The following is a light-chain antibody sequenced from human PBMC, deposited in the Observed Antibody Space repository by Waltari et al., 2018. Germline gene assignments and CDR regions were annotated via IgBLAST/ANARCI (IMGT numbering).Light chain of an antibody. V-gene: IGLV2-14*03. J-gene: IGLJ3*02. Sequence: QSALTQPASVSGSPGQSITISCSGSSRDVGGYDSVSWHQHHPGKAPTVRIYDVSNRPSRVFLRFSGSKSGNTASLTISGLQAEDEAAYSCSSLTSGRVPCVFCGGTKLTFL. CDR2: DVS. CDR3: SSLTSGRVPCV. CDR1: SRDVGGYDS.